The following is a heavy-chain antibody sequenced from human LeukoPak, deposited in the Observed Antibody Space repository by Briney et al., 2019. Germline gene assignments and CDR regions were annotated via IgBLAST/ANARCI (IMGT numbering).Heavy chain of an antibody. CDR2: INPNNGGT. Sequence: ASVKVSCKASGYTFTGYSMHWVRQAPGQGLEWMGWINPNNGGTNYAQKFQGWVTMTRDTSISTAYMELSRLRSDDTAAYYCARGPAGHYDFDYWGQGTLVTVSS. J-gene: IGHJ4*02. CDR1: GYTFTGYS. CDR3: ARGPAGHYDFDY. V-gene: IGHV1-2*04. D-gene: IGHD4-17*01.